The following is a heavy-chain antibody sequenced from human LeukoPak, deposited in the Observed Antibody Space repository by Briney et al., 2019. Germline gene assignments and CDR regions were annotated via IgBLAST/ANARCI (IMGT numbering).Heavy chain of an antibody. J-gene: IGHJ6*03. V-gene: IGHV4-59*12. CDR3: GGGHYYYYYMDV. CDR2: IYYSGST. CDR1: GGSISSYY. Sequence: SETLSLTCTVSGGSISSYYWSWIRQPPGKGLEWIGYIYYSGSTNYTPSLKSRVTISVDTSKNQFSLKLSSVTAADTAVYSCGGGHYYYYYMDVWGKGTTVTISS. D-gene: IGHD3-10*01.